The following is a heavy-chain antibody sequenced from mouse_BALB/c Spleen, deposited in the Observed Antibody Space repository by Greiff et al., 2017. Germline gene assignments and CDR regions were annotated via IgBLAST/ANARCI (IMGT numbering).Heavy chain of an antibody. J-gene: IGHJ2*01. D-gene: IGHD1-1*01. CDR1: GFTFSSYA. CDR3: ARDYYGSSLDY. CDR2: ISSGGST. Sequence: DVHLVESGGGLVKPGGSLKLSCAASGFTFSSYAMSWVRQTPEKRLEWVASISSGGSTYYPDSVKGRFTISRDNARNILYLQMSSLRSEDTAMYYCARDYYGSSLDYWGQGTTLTVSS. V-gene: IGHV5-6-5*01.